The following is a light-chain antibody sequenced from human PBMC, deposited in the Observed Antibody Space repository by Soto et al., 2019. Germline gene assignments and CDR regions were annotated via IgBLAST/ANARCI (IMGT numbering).Light chain of an antibody. CDR2: NVT. CDR3: CSFVGVTNDV. CDR1: AVSYHL. J-gene: IGLJ1*01. V-gene: IGLV2-23*02. Sequence: QSALTQPASVSGSPEHSIPIPCSGTAVSYHLVSWYQQQPGKAPKLILYNVTRRPSGVSNRFSGFKSGTTASLKITGLQAEDEADYYCCSFVGVTNDVFGNGTKLTVL.